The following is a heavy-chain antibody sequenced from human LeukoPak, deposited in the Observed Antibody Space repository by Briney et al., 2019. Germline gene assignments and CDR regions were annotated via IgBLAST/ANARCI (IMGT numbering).Heavy chain of an antibody. D-gene: IGHD1-26*01. Sequence: GGSLRLSCAASGFTFSSYWMSWVRQAPGKGLEWVANLKQDGSEKYYVDSVKGRFTISRDDAKNSLYLQMDSLRVEDTAEYYCARDPYSGNYGAYYYYYMDVWGKGTTVTVSS. V-gene: IGHV3-7*01. CDR2: LKQDGSEK. CDR1: GFTFSSYW. CDR3: ARDPYSGNYGAYYYYYMDV. J-gene: IGHJ6*03.